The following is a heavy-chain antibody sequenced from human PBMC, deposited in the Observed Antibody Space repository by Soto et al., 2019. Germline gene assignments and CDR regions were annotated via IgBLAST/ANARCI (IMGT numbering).Heavy chain of an antibody. J-gene: IGHJ4*02. D-gene: IGHD6-13*01. Sequence: PGGSLRLSCAASGFTFSTYNMNWVRQTPGKGLQWVSHISSSSSATYYGDSVKGRFTISRDNAKNSLFLQMNSLRDEDTAVYYCGRGNYVDYWGQGTLVTVSS. CDR2: ISSSSSAT. CDR3: GRGNYVDY. V-gene: IGHV3-48*02. CDR1: GFTFSTYN.